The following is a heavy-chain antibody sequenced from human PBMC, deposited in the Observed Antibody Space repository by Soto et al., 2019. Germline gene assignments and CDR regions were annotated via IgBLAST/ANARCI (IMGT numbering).Heavy chain of an antibody. CDR1: GGTFSSYS. CDR3: AGTKIRVVTAINWFDP. V-gene: IGHV1-69*13. CDR2: IIPIFGTA. J-gene: IGHJ5*02. D-gene: IGHD2-21*02. Sequence: GASVKVSCKASGGTFSSYSISWVRQAPGQGLEWMGGIIPIFGTANYAQKFQGRVTITADESTSTAYMELSSLRSEDTAVYYFAGTKIRVVTAINWFDPWGQGTLVTVS.